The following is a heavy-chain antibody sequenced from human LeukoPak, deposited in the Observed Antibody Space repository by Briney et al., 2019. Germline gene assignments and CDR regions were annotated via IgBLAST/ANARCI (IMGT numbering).Heavy chain of an antibody. V-gene: IGHV3-7*01. CDR2: INQAGRGK. CDR1: GFTPRNYW. D-gene: IGHD3-10*01. Sequence: GGSLRLSCAASGFTPRNYWMTSVCQGHGKGLGRVSNINQAGRGKNYVASVKGRLTIPRDNAKISLYLQLISLRVEDMALYDCARNLPDADSSDYWGQGTLVTVSS. J-gene: IGHJ4*02. CDR3: ARNLPDADSSDY.